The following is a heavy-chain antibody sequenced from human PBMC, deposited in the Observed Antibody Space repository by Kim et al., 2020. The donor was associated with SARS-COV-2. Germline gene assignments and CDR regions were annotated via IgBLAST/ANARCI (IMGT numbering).Heavy chain of an antibody. J-gene: IGHJ4*02. CDR1: VGSISSSSYY. D-gene: IGHD3-3*01. Sequence: SETLSLTCTVSVGSISSSSYYWGWIRQPPGKGLEWIGSIYYSGSTYYNPSLKSRVTISVDTSKNQFSLKLSSVTAADTAVYYCARAKHVLRFLEWFSRWGQGTLVTVSS. CDR3: ARAKHVLRFLEWFSR. V-gene: IGHV4-39*01. CDR2: IYYSGST.